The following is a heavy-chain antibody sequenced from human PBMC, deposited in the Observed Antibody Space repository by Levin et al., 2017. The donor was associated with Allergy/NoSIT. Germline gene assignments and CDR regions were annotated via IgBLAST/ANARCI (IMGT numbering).Heavy chain of an antibody. J-gene: IGHJ5*02. CDR1: GFTFSSYG. CDR2: IWYDGSNK. D-gene: IGHD3-9*01. Sequence: GESLKISCAASGFTFSSYGMHWVRQAPGKGLEWVAVIWYDGSNKYYADSVKGRFTISRDNSKNTLYLQMNSLRAEDTAVYYCARHNKVRTLTGYYKGRFDPWGQGTLVTVSS. V-gene: IGHV3-33*01. CDR3: ARHNKVRTLTGYYKGRFDP.